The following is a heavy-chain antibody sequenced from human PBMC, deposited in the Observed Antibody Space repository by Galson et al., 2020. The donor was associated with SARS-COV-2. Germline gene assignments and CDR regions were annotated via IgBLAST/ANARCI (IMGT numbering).Heavy chain of an antibody. D-gene: IGHD3-10*01. Sequence: ASVKVSCKASGYTFTSYYMHWVRQAPGQGLEWMGIINPSGGSTSYAQKFQGRVTMTRDTSTSTVYMELSSLRSEDTAVYYCARDLSTMVQGPQGCGMDVWGQGTTVTVSS. CDR3: ARDLSTMVQGPQGCGMDV. V-gene: IGHV1-46*01. CDR2: INPSGGST. CDR1: GYTFTSYY. J-gene: IGHJ6*02.